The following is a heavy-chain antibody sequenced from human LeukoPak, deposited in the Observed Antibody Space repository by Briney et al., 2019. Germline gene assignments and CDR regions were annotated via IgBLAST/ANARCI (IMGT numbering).Heavy chain of an antibody. Sequence: GSLRLSCAASGFTFSSYGMHWVRQAPGKGLEWVAFIRYDGSNKYYADSVKGRFTISRDNSKNTLYLQMNSLRAEDTAVYYCARVQYGRALFDHWGRGTLVTVSS. D-gene: IGHD2-8*01. CDR1: GFTFSSYG. J-gene: IGHJ4*02. CDR2: IRYDGSNK. CDR3: ARVQYGRALFDH. V-gene: IGHV3-30*02.